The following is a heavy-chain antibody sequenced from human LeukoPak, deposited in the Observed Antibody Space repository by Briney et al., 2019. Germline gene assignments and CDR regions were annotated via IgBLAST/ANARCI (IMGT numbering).Heavy chain of an antibody. D-gene: IGHD6-19*01. CDR3: ARSVADHFYYYYYYMDV. Sequence: GASVKVSCKASGYTFTGYYMHWVRQAPGQGLEWMGWINPNSGGTNYAQKFQGRVTMTRDTSISTAYMELSRLRSDDTAVYYCARSVADHFYYYYYYMDVWGKGTTVTISS. CDR2: INPNSGGT. V-gene: IGHV1-2*02. J-gene: IGHJ6*03. CDR1: GYTFTGYY.